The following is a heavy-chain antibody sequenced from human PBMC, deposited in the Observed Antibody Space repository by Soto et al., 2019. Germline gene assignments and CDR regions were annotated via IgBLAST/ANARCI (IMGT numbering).Heavy chain of an antibody. Sequence: ASVKVSCKASGYTFTSYYMHWVRQATGQGLEWMGWMNPNSGNTGYAQKFQGRVTMTRNTSISTAYMELSSLRSEDTAVYYCARGAFIHSNRLHPRPGTDYWGQGTLVTVSS. V-gene: IGHV1-8*02. CDR2: MNPNSGNT. CDR1: GYTFTSYY. D-gene: IGHD4-4*01. CDR3: ARGAFIHSNRLHPRPGTDY. J-gene: IGHJ4*02.